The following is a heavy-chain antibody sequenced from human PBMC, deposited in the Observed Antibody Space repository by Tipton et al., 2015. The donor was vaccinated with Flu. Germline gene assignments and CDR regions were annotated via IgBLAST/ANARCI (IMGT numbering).Heavy chain of an antibody. J-gene: IGHJ4*02. CDR2: IYYSGST. CDR3: ATPDH. V-gene: IGHV4-39*01. CDR1: GDSISGSSHY. Sequence: LRLSCTVSGDSISGSSHYWGWVRQSPGKGLEWIGSIYYSGSTYYNPPLKTRVTITADTSQNQFSPQLKSVTAADTAVYYCATPDHWGQGTLVTVSS.